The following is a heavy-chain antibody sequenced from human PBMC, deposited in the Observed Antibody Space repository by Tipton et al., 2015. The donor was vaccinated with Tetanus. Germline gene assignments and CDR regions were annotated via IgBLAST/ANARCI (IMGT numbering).Heavy chain of an antibody. CDR3: AKEFQRARIRFFDS. CDR2: IAFDGKNE. D-gene: IGHD2-15*01. Sequence: SLRLSCAASGFTVSSNYMTWVRQAPGKGLEWVAVIAFDGKNERYADSVKGRFIISRDNSKNTLYLQMNSLRPEDTAVYYCAKEFQRARIRFFDSWGQGTQVTASS. V-gene: IGHV3-30*18. CDR1: GFTVSSNY. J-gene: IGHJ4*02.